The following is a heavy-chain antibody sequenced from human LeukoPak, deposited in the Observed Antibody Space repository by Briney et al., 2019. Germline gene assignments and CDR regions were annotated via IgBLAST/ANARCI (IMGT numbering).Heavy chain of an antibody. J-gene: IGHJ5*02. V-gene: IGHV1-24*01. CDR1: GCTLTELS. D-gene: IGHD3-22*01. CDR3: ATMIVVTSNWFDP. Sequence: ASVRVSCKVSGCTLTELSMHWVRQAPGRRLEWMGGFDPEDGETIYAQKFQGRVTMTEDTSTDTAYMELSSLRSEDTAVYYCATMIVVTSNWFDPWGQGTLVTVSS. CDR2: FDPEDGET.